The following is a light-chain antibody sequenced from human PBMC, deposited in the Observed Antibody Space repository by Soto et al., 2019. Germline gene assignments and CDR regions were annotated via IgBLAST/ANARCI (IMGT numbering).Light chain of an antibody. J-gene: IGKJ1*01. CDR3: QQSYSTPRT. CDR1: QNINTY. V-gene: IGKV1-39*01. Sequence: DVQVTQSPSSLSASVGDRVSISCRTSQNINTYLNWYQQRPGTAPRVLIYAASTLQSGVPSRFTGSGSGTEFTLTITGLQSEDFATHFCQQSYSTPRTFGQGTKLEI. CDR2: AAS.